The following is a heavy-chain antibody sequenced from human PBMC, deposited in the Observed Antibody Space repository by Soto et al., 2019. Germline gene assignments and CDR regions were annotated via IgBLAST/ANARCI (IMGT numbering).Heavy chain of an antibody. CDR1: GYSFTSYW. CDR3: AREGYDILTGYYKTYYYYCMDV. Sequence: GESLKISCKGSGYSFTSYWIGWVRQMPGKGLEWMGIIYPGDSDTRYSPSFQGQVTISADKSISTAYLQWSSLKASDTAMYYCAREGYDILTGYYKTYYYYCMDVWGQGTTVTVS. D-gene: IGHD3-9*01. V-gene: IGHV5-51*01. J-gene: IGHJ6*02. CDR2: IYPGDSDT.